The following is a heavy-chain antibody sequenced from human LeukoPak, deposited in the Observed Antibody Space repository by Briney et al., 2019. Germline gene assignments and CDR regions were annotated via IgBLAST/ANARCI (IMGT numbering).Heavy chain of an antibody. J-gene: IGHJ6*02. D-gene: IGHD1-1*01. V-gene: IGHV3-21*04. Sequence: GGSLRLSCAASGFTFSSYSMNWVRQAPGKGLEWVSSISSSSSYIYYADSVKGRFTISRDNAKNSLYLQMNSLRAEDTAVYYCARAMEPLGEGYYYGMDVWGQGTTVTVSS. CDR2: ISSSSSYI. CDR3: ARAMEPLGEGYYYGMDV. CDR1: GFTFSSYS.